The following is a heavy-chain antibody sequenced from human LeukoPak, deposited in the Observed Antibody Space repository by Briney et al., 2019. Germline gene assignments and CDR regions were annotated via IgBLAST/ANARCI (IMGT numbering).Heavy chain of an antibody. D-gene: IGHD3-22*01. CDR2: IRSKANSYAT. CDR3: TSDVGYDSSGYPLFDY. V-gene: IGHV3-73*01. J-gene: IGHJ4*02. CDR1: GFTFSGSA. Sequence: PGGSLRLSCAASGFTFSGSAMHWVRQASGKGLEWVGRIRSKANSYATAYAASVKGRFTISRDDSKNTAYLQMNSLKTEDTAVYYCTSDVGYDSSGYPLFDYWGQGTLVTVSS.